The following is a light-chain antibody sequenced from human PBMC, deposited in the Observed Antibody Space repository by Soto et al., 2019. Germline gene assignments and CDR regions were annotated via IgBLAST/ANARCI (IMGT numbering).Light chain of an antibody. V-gene: IGKV3-20*01. CDR1: QSVSSSY. J-gene: IGKJ2*01. Sequence: EIVLTQSPGTLSLSPGERATLSCRASQSVSSSYLAWYQQKPGQPPRLLIYGASSRATGIPDRFSGSGSGTDFTLTISRLEPEDFAVYYCQQYTISPPGYTFGQGTNLEIK. CDR2: GAS. CDR3: QQYTISPPGYT.